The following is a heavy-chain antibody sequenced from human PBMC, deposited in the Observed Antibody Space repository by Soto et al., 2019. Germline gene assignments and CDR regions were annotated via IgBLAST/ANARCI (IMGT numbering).Heavy chain of an antibody. CDR1: GYRFSIYW. CDR3: ARQGSNGAYYYYGMDV. V-gene: IGHV5-51*01. Sequence: GESLKISCKGAGYRFSIYWIAWVRQMPGKGLEWMGIIYPGDSDTIYSPSFQGQVTMSVDKSNSTAYLQWSSLKASDTAMYYCARQGSNGAYYYYGMDVWGQGTTVTVSS. J-gene: IGHJ6*02. D-gene: IGHD2-8*01. CDR2: IYPGDSDT.